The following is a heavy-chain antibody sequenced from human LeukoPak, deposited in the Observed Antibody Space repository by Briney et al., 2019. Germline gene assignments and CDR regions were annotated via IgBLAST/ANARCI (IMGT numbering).Heavy chain of an antibody. CDR2: ISLDGNNE. CDR1: GFTLRNYY. D-gene: IGHD1-1*01. J-gene: IGHJ4*01. CDR3: ARDLSGHWTYDY. V-gene: IGHV3-30-3*01. Sequence: GGSLRLSCAASGFTLRNYYMHWLRQDPGKGLEWVAVISLDGNNEYYANSVKGRFSLSRDNSMNTLYLQLNSLRTEDTAMYYCARDLSGHWTYDYWGQGTLVTVSS.